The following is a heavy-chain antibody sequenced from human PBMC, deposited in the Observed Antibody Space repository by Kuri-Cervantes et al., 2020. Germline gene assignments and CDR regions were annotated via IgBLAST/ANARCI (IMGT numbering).Heavy chain of an antibody. D-gene: IGHD2/OR15-2a*01. CDR3: ARDWGFQDYFPDY. CDR1: GFTVSSNY. CDR2: IYSDGST. V-gene: IGHV3-66*01. Sequence: GESLKISCAASGFTVSSNYMSWVRQAPGKGLEWVSVIYSDGSTYYADSVKGRFTISRDNSKNTLYLQMNSLRAEDTAVYYCARDWGFQDYFPDYWGQGTLVTVSS. J-gene: IGHJ4*02.